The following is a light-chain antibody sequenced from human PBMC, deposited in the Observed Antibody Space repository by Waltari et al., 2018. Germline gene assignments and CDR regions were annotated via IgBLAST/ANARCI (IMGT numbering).Light chain of an antibody. CDR2: EVG. CDR3: LSYTTSDILGV. J-gene: IGLJ3*02. Sequence: QSALTQPASVSGSPGQSITISCTGISSAIGDYIVSCYQHHPGKAPKLMIYEVGSRPPGVSNRVPGSKSGNTASLTISGLQAEDEADYYCLSYTTSDILGVFGGGTKLTVL. V-gene: IGLV2-14*01. CDR1: SSAIGDYI.